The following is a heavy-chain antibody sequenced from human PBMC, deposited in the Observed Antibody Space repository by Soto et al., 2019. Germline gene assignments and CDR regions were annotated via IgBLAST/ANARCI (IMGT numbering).Heavy chain of an antibody. CDR2: IYYSGST. Sequence: SETLSLTCTVSGDSISSGGYYWSWIRQHPGKGLEWIGHIYYSGSTYYNPSLKSRVTISVDTSKDQFSLKLSSVTAADTAVYYCARGLGGYDLYYYYYYMDVWGKGTTVTVSS. CDR1: GDSISSGGYY. J-gene: IGHJ6*03. D-gene: IGHD5-12*01. CDR3: ARGLGGYDLYYYYYYMDV. V-gene: IGHV4-31*03.